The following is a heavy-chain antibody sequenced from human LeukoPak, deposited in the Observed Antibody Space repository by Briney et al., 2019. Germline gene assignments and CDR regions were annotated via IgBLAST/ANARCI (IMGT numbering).Heavy chain of an antibody. CDR3: AGRCSSSTSCWDSDAFDI. J-gene: IGHJ3*02. D-gene: IGHD2-2*01. CDR2: ISSSSSTI. CDR1: GFTFSSYS. Sequence: GGSLRLSCAASGFTFSSYSMNWVRQAPGKGLEWVSYISSSSSTIYYADSVKGRFTISRDNAKNSLYLQMNSLRAEDTAVYYCAGRCSSSTSCWDSDAFDIWGQGTMVTVSS. V-gene: IGHV3-48*01.